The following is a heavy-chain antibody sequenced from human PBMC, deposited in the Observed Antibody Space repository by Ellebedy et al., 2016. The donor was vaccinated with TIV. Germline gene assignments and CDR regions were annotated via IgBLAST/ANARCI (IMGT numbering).Heavy chain of an antibody. CDR2: INSDGSDR. Sequence: GESLKISCAASGFTFDTYTMHWVRQAPGKGLVRVSRINSDGSDRTYADSVKGRFTISRDNAKNTLYLQMNSLRAGDTALYYCARDPTGELDYWGQGILVSVSS. V-gene: IGHV3-74*01. CDR3: ARDPTGELDY. CDR1: GFTFDTYT. J-gene: IGHJ4*02. D-gene: IGHD7-27*01.